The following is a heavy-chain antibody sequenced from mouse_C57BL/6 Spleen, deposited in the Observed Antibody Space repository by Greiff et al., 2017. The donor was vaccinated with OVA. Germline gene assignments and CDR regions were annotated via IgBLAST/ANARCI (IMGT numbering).Heavy chain of an antibody. Sequence: QVQLQQPGAELVMPGASVKLYCKASGYTFTSYWMHWVKQRPGQGLEWIGEIDPSDSYTNYNQKFKGKSTLTVDKSSSTAYMQLSSLTSEDSAVYYCARTYYGSSYWYFDVWGTGTTVTVSS. CDR3: ARTYYGSSYWYFDV. D-gene: IGHD1-1*01. CDR1: GYTFTSYW. CDR2: IDPSDSYT. V-gene: IGHV1-69*01. J-gene: IGHJ1*03.